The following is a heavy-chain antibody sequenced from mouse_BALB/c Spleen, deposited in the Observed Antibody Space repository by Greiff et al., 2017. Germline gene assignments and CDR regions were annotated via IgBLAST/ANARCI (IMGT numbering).Heavy chain of an antibody. J-gene: IGHJ4*01. CDR1: GYSITSDYA. CDR3: ARWGSYAMDY. V-gene: IGHV3-2*02. Sequence: DVQLQESGPGLVKPSQSLSLTCTVTGYSITSDYAWNWIRQFPGNKLEWMGYISYSGSTSYNPSLKSRISITRDTSKNQFFLQLNSVTTEDTATYYCARWGSYAMDYWGQGTSVTVSS. CDR2: ISYSGST.